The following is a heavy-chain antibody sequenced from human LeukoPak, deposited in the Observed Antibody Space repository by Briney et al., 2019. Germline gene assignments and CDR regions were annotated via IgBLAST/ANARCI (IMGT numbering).Heavy chain of an antibody. Sequence: GGSLRLSCVVSGIPFSDYYMNWIRQAPGKGLEWISYISSSSSYTDYADSVKGRFTISRDNAQSALFSQMNSLRVEDTAVYYCAAGTAADYWGQGTLVTVSS. J-gene: IGHJ4*02. CDR3: AAGTAADY. CDR2: ISSSSSYT. CDR1: GIPFSDYY. V-gene: IGHV3-11*03. D-gene: IGHD6-13*01.